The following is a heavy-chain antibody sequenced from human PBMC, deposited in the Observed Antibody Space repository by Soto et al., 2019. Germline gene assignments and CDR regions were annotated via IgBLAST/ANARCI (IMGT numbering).Heavy chain of an antibody. Sequence: QVQLVESGGGVVRAGESLTLSCAASGFSFISLGMHWVRQAPGEGLERVAVIWYDGGNKYYADSAKGRFTISRDNSKNMLYLHMNSLRAEDTAVYYCGREGLSTVVTEWGQGILVTVSS. CDR1: GFSFISLG. J-gene: IGHJ4*02. CDR2: IWYDGGNK. D-gene: IGHD2-21*02. CDR3: GREGLSTVVTE. V-gene: IGHV3-33*01.